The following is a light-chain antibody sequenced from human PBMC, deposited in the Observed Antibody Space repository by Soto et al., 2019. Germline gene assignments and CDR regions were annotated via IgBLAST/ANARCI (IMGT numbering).Light chain of an antibody. V-gene: IGKV1-5*01. CDR1: QSISSW. Sequence: LQRTQSPSTLSASVGDRVTITCRASQSISSWLAWYQQKPGKAPKLLIYDASSLESGVPSRFSGSGSGTEFTLTISSLQPDDFATYYCQQYNSYSWTFGQGTKV. J-gene: IGKJ1*01. CDR2: DAS. CDR3: QQYNSYSWT.